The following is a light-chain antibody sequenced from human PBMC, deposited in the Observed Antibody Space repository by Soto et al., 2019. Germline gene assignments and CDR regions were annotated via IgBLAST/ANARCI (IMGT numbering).Light chain of an antibody. V-gene: IGKV1-5*01. CDR2: DAS. J-gene: IGKJ1*01. CDR3: QQYNTYSPGRT. CDR1: QSIGRW. Sequence: DIQMTQSPSTLSAFVGDRVTITCRASQSIGRWLAWYQQKPGKAPKLLIYDASSLESGVPSGFSGSGSGTEFTLTISSLQPDDFATYYCQQYNTYSPGRTFGQGTKVDIK.